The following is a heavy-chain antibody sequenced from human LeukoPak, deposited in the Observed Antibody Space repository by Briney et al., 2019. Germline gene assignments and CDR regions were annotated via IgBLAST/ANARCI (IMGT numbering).Heavy chain of an antibody. CDR3: ARDQYDTWSRRGNFDS. Sequence: PGGSLRLSCGASGFTFSSYWMSWVRQTPGKGLEWVANIDQVGYEKYYVDSVKGRFTISRDNTKNSLYLQMNSLRVEDTAVFYCARDQYDTWSRRGNFDSWGQGTLVIVSS. J-gene: IGHJ4*02. CDR1: GFTFSSYW. CDR2: IDQVGYEK. D-gene: IGHD3-3*01. V-gene: IGHV3-7*03.